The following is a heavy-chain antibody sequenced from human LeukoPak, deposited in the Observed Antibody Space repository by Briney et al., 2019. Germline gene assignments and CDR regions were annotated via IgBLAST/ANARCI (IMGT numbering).Heavy chain of an antibody. V-gene: IGHV3-66*01. CDR2: IYSGGST. J-gene: IGHJ3*02. D-gene: IGHD5-12*01. CDR1: EFSVGSNY. CDR3: ARDAGLIVAHAFDI. Sequence: PGGSLRLSCAASEFSVGSNYMTWVRQAPGKGLEWVSLIYSGGSTYYADSVKGRFTISRDNAKNSLYLQMNSLRAEDTAVYYCARDAGLIVAHAFDIWGQGTMVTVSS.